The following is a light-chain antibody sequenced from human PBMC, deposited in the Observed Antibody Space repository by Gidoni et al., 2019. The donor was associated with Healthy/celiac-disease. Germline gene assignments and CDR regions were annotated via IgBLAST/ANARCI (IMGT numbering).Light chain of an antibody. J-gene: IGKJ1*01. Sequence: EIVLTQSPGTLSLSPGERATLSCRASQSVSSSYLAWYQQKPGQAPRLLIYGASSRPTGIPDRFSGSGSGTDFTITISRLEPEDFAVYYCQQYGSSPTFGQGTKVEIK. V-gene: IGKV3-20*01. CDR3: QQYGSSPT. CDR1: QSVSSSY. CDR2: GAS.